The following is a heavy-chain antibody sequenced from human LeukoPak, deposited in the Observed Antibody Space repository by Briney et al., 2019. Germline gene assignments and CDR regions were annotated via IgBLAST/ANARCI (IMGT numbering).Heavy chain of an antibody. J-gene: IGHJ4*02. Sequence: PSETLSLTCTVSGGSISSSSYYWGWIRQPPGKGLEWIGSIYYSGSTYYNPSLKSRVTISVDTSKNQFSLKLSSVTAADTAVYYCARGRARVVVIPFDYWGQGTLVTVSS. V-gene: IGHV4-39*07. D-gene: IGHD3-22*01. CDR2: IYYSGST. CDR1: GGSISSSSYY. CDR3: ARGRARVVVIPFDY.